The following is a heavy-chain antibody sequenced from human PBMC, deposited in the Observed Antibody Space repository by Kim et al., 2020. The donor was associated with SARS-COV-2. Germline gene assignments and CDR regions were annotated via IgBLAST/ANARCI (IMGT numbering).Heavy chain of an antibody. CDR1: GGSISSSSYY. V-gene: IGHV4-39*01. J-gene: IGHJ4*02. CDR2: IYYSGST. Sequence: SETLSLTCTVSGGSISSSSYYWGWIRQPPGKGLEWIGSIYYSGSTYYNPSLKSRVTISVDTSKNQFSLKLSSVTAADTAVYYCARHEPYCSGGSCYDYWGQGTLSPSPQ. CDR3: ARHEPYCSGGSCYDY. D-gene: IGHD2-15*01.